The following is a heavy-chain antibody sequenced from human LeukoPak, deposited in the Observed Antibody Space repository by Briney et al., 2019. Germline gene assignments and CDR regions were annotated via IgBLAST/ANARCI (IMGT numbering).Heavy chain of an antibody. Sequence: SETLSLTCTVSGGSITNYYWSWIRQPPGKGLEWIGYVYYSGTTNYNPSLESRVTISVDTSKNQFSLKLRSVTAADTAVYYCAREWVGAGYYDSSGYYAFDYWGQGTLVTVSS. D-gene: IGHD3-22*01. CDR2: VYYSGTT. CDR1: GGSITNYY. J-gene: IGHJ4*02. CDR3: AREWVGAGYYDSSGYYAFDY. V-gene: IGHV4-59*12.